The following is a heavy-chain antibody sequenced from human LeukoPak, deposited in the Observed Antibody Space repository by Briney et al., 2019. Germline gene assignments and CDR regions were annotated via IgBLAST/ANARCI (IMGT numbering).Heavy chain of an antibody. J-gene: IGHJ4*02. D-gene: IGHD7-27*01. Sequence: GGSLRLSCAAPGFTFSNYVIIWVRQAPGKGLEWVSIIGTSGGDIHYADSVKGRFSISRDNSKNTLSLQMNSLRVDDTAVYYCARDPNWGSGYWGQGTLVTVSS. CDR3: ARDPNWGSGY. CDR2: IGTSGGDI. V-gene: IGHV3-23*01. CDR1: GFTFSNYV.